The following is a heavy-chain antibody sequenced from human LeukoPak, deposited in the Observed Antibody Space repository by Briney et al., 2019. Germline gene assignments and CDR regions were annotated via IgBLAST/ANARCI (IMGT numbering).Heavy chain of an antibody. Sequence: SETLSLTCTVSGGSISSGGYYWSWIRQHPGKGLEWIGYIYYSGSTYYNPSLKSRVTISVDTSKNQFSLKLSSVTAADTAVYYCASYSSSWYDRKFDPWGQGTLVTVSS. CDR2: IYYSGST. CDR1: GGSISSGGYY. CDR3: ASYSSSWYDRKFDP. V-gene: IGHV4-31*03. D-gene: IGHD6-13*01. J-gene: IGHJ5*02.